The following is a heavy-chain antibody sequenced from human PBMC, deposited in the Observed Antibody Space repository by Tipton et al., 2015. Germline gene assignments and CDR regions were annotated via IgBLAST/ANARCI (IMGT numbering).Heavy chain of an antibody. D-gene: IGHD3-16*01. Sequence: TLSLTCTVSGGSINSHYWSWIRQPPGRGLEWMGYLYSSGSTHYNPSLKSRVSISLDTSKNQFSLKLSSVTPADTAVYYCARYRMGVDSWGQGTLVAVSS. CDR3: ARYRMGVDS. CDR2: LYSSGST. V-gene: IGHV4-59*11. J-gene: IGHJ4*02. CDR1: GGSINSHY.